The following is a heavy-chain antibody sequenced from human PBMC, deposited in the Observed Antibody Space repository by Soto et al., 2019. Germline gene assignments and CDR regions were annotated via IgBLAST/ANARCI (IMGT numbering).Heavy chain of an antibody. J-gene: IGHJ6*02. V-gene: IGHV1-18*01. CDR3: ARDGRAFSIFGETMDV. Sequence: VQLLQSGGGVRKPGASVKVSCKTSGYTFTNYAINWVRQAPGQGLQWMGWSSAYSGDTKYAQRYQDRPTTTTDPFTTTASMELRSLRSDDTAVYYCARDGRAFSIFGETMDVWGQGTTVTVSS. CDR2: SSAYSGDT. CDR1: GYTFTNYA. D-gene: IGHD3-3*01.